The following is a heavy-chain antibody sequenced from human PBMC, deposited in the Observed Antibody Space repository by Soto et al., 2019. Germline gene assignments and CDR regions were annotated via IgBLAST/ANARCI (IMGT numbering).Heavy chain of an antibody. D-gene: IGHD2-8*02. CDR1: GFTFSSYG. CDR2: IWCKGSNI. CDR3: AKSTGGTANGLDV. J-gene: IGHJ6*02. V-gene: IGHV3-33*03. Sequence: TGGSLRLSCAAAGFTFSSYGMHWVREAPGKGLEWVSGIWCKGSNICYADSVKGRFTISRDNAKNSLYLQMNSLRVEDTALYYCAKSTGGTANGLDVWGQGTTVTVS.